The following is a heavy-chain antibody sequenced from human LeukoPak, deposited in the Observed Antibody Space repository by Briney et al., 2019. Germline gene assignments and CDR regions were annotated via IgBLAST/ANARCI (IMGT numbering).Heavy chain of an antibody. Sequence: PGGSLRLSCAASGFTFSSYWMSWVRQAPGKGLEWVANIKQDGSEKYYVDSVKGRFTISRDNAKNSLYLQMNSLRAEDTAVYYCARGSVSSSWRYYYMDVWGKGTTVTVSS. CDR1: GFTFSSYW. CDR2: IKQDGSEK. J-gene: IGHJ6*03. D-gene: IGHD6-6*01. V-gene: IGHV3-7*01. CDR3: ARGSVSSSWRYYYMDV.